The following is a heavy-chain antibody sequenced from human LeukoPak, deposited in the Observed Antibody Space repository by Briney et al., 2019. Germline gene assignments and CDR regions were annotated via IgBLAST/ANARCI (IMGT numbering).Heavy chain of an antibody. D-gene: IGHD3-3*01. CDR1: GFTFSINA. V-gene: IGHV3-23*01. CDR2: IIGSGGRT. Sequence: TGGSLRLSCAASGFTFSINAMSWVRQAPGRGLGWVSAIIGSGGRTYCADSVKGRFTISRDNSKNTLYLQMNSLRAGDTAVYYCAKDHDFCIFDYWGQGTLVTVSS. CDR3: AKDHDFCIFDY. J-gene: IGHJ4*02.